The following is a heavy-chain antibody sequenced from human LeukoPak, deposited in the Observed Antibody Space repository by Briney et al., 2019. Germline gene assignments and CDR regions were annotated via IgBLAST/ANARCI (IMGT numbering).Heavy chain of an antibody. CDR1: GFTFSSYA. V-gene: IGHV3-23*01. J-gene: IGHJ4*02. D-gene: IGHD1-26*01. Sequence: PGGSLRLSCAASGFTFSSYAMSWVRQAPGNGLEWVSAISGSGASTYYADSVKGRFTISRDNSNNTLYLQMNSLRAEDTAVYYCARDGSYYEIDYWGQGTLVTVSS. CDR2: ISGSGAST. CDR3: ARDGSYYEIDY.